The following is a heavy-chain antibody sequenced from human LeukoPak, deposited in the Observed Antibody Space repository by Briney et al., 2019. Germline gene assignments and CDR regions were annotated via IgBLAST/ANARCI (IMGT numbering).Heavy chain of an antibody. D-gene: IGHD3-10*01. Sequence: RPGGSLRLSCAASGFTFSSYWMSWVRQAPGKGLEWVANIKQDGSEKYYVDSVKGRFTISRDNAKNSLYLQMNSLRAEDTAVYYCARDGITMVRGDPIWGQGTLVTVSS. V-gene: IGHV3-7*01. CDR1: GFTFSSYW. J-gene: IGHJ4*02. CDR2: IKQDGSEK. CDR3: ARDGITMVRGDPI.